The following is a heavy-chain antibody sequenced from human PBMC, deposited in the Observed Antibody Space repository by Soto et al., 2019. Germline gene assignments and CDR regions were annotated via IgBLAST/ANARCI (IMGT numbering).Heavy chain of an antibody. J-gene: IGHJ4*02. CDR1: GYTFTSYY. Sequence: ASVKVSCKASGYTFTSYYMHWVRQAPGQGLEWMGIINPSGGSTSYAQKFQGRVTMTRDTSTSTVCMELSSLRSEDTAVYYCARAASSLYYYDSSGPLPLDYWGQGTLVTVSS. D-gene: IGHD3-22*01. CDR3: ARAASSLYYYDSSGPLPLDY. V-gene: IGHV1-46*03. CDR2: INPSGGST.